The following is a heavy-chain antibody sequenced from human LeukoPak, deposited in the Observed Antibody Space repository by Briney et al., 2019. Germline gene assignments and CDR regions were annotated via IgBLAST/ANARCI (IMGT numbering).Heavy chain of an antibody. CDR1: GGSISSYY. J-gene: IGHJ3*02. Sequence: SETLSLTCTVSGGSISSYYWSWIRQPPWKGLEWIGYIYYSGSTNYNPSLKSRVTISVDTSKDQFSLKLRSVTAAHTAVYYCARLVPYYYDSRAAFDIWGQGTMVTVSS. CDR3: ARLVPYYYDSRAAFDI. D-gene: IGHD3-22*01. CDR2: IYYSGST. V-gene: IGHV4-59*08.